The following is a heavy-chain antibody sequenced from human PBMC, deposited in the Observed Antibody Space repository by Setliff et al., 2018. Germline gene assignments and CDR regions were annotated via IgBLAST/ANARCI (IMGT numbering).Heavy chain of an antibody. CDR3: VREYSGGGLT. J-gene: IGHJ3*01. Sequence: ASVKVSCKASGYTFTSYGFSWVRQAPGQGLEWMGRISVYNGNTNYGQKYQGRVAMTTDTSTNTVYMELRSLRSDDTAVYFCVREYSGGGLTWGQGTVVTVSS. CDR2: ISVYNGNT. V-gene: IGHV1-18*01. CDR1: GYTFTSYG. D-gene: IGHD1-26*01.